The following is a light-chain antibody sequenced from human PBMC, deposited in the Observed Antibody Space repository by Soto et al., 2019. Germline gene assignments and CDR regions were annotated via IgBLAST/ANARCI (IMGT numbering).Light chain of an antibody. V-gene: IGKV1-12*01. Sequence: DIQMTQSPSSVSASVGDRVTITCRASQGISGWLAWYQQNPGKAPKLLIYAASTLQSGVPSRFSGGRSGTDFTLTITSLQPEDFATYYCQQATISQLTFGGGTKVEIK. J-gene: IGKJ4*01. CDR3: QQATISQLT. CDR1: QGISGW. CDR2: AAS.